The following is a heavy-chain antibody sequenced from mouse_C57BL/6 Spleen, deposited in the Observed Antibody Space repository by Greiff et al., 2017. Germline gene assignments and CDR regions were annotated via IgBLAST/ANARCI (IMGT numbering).Heavy chain of an antibody. D-gene: IGHD4-1*01. CDR1: GYTFTDYY. J-gene: IGHJ4*01. CDR3: ARQLTGYAMDY. Sequence: VQLKQSGPELVKPGASVKISCKASGYTFTDYYMNWVKQSHGKSLEWIGDINPNNGGTSYNQKFKGKATLTVDKSSSTAYMELRSLTSEDAAVYYCARQLTGYAMDYWGQGTSVTVSP. CDR2: INPNNGGT. V-gene: IGHV1-26*01.